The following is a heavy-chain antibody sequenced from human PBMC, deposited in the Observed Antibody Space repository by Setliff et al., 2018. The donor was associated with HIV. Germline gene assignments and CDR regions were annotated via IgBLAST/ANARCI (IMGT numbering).Heavy chain of an antibody. CDR1: GGTSGTHA. V-gene: IGHV1-69*10. Sequence: SVKVSCKASGGTSGTHAMNWVRQAPGQGLEWMGQIISILEITDYAQKFQGRLTITADEPTNTIYMELSGLRSEDTAVYYCAGPRGDEAFDIWGQGTMVTVS. CDR3: AGPRGDEAFDI. J-gene: IGHJ3*02. CDR2: IISILEIT. D-gene: IGHD3-10*01.